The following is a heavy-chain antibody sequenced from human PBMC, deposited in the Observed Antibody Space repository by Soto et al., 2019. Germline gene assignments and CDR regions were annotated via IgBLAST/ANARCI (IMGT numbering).Heavy chain of an antibody. CDR3: ARRYSTNTKGLDV. J-gene: IGHJ6*02. CDR2: MNPNSGNT. CDR1: GYTFTNYD. Sequence: QVQLVQSGAKVKKPGASVKVSCKASGYTFTNYDINWVRQATGQGLEWMGWMNPNSGNTGYTQKFQGRITMTRNTSISTAYMELTSLTSDDTALYYCARRYSTNTKGLDVWGQGTTVTVSS. V-gene: IGHV1-8*01. D-gene: IGHD2-2*01.